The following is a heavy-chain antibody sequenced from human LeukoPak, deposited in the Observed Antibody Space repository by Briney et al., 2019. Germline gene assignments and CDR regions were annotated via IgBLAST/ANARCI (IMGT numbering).Heavy chain of an antibody. CDR1: GGSISSYY. V-gene: IGHV4-59*01. J-gene: IGHJ3*02. Sequence: PSETLSLTCTVSGGSISSYYCSWIRQPPGKGLEWIGYIYYSGSTNYNPSLKSRVTISVDTSKNQFSLKLSSVTAAYTAVYYCAQPSIAARRGGHAFDIWGQGTMVTVST. D-gene: IGHD6-6*01. CDR2: IYYSGST. CDR3: AQPSIAARRGGHAFDI.